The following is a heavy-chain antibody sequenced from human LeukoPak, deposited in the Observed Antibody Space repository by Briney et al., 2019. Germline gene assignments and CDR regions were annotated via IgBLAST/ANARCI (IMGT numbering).Heavy chain of an antibody. CDR2: ISSSSSYI. J-gene: IGHJ4*02. CDR3: ARGWYSSGCFDY. CDR1: GFTLSSYS. D-gene: IGHD6-19*01. V-gene: IGHV3-21*01. Sequence: PGGSLRLSCAASGFTLSSYSMNWVRQAPGKGLEWVSSISSSSSYIYYADSVKGRFTISRDNAKNSLYLQMNSLRAEDTAVYYCARGWYSSGCFDYWGQGTLVTVSS.